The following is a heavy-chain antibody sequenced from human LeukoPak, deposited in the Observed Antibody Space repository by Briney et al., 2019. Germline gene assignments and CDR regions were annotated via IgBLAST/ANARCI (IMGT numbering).Heavy chain of an antibody. CDR3: ARYSSSWGAFDY. Sequence: GESLKISCKASGYRFTTYWIGWVRQMPGKGLEWMGVMYPGDSDTRYSPYFQGQVTISADRSINTASLQWSSLKASDTAMYYCARYSSSWGAFDYWGQGTLVTVSS. CDR1: GYRFTTYW. D-gene: IGHD6-13*01. J-gene: IGHJ4*02. CDR2: MYPGDSDT. V-gene: IGHV5-51*01.